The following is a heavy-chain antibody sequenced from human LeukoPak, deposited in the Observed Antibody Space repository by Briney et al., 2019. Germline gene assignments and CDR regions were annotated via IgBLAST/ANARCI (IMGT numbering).Heavy chain of an antibody. CDR1: GGSFSGYY. D-gene: IGHD3-10*01. J-gene: IGHJ4*02. CDR3: ARGRGGLLWFGELIRFDY. CDR2: INHSGST. V-gene: IGHV4-34*01. Sequence: SETLSLTCAVYGGSFSGYYWSWIHQPPGKGLEWIGEINHSGSTNYNPSLKSRVTISVDTSKNQFSLKLSSVTAADTAVYYCARGRGGLLWFGELIRFDYWGQGTLVTVSS.